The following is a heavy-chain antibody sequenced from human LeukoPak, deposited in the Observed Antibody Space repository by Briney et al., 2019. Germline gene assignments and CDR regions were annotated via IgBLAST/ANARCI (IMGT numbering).Heavy chain of an antibody. CDR1: GGSFSGYY. D-gene: IGHD6-13*01. CDR3: ARGRGSSSWYRGAFDI. CDR2: INHSGST. Sequence: SETLSLTCAVYGGSFSGYYWRWIRQPPGKGLEWIGEINHSGSTNYNPSLKSRVTISVDTSKNQFSLKLSSVTAADTAVYYCARGRGSSSWYRGAFDIWGQGTMVTVSS. V-gene: IGHV4-34*01. J-gene: IGHJ3*02.